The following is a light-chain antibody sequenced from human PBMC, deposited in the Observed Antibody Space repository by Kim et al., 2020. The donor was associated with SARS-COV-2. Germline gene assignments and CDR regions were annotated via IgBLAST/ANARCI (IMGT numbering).Light chain of an antibody. Sequence: SVSPGERATPSCRASQRVGRTLAWYQQKPGQAPRLLISAASTRATGIPARFSGSGSGTEFTLTISSLQSEDFAVYYCQQYSDWPTFGQGTKVDIK. CDR2: AAS. J-gene: IGKJ1*01. CDR3: QQYSDWPT. V-gene: IGKV3-15*01. CDR1: QRVGRT.